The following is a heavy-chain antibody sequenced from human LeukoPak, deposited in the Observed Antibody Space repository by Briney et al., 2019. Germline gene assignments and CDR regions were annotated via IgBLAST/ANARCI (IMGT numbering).Heavy chain of an antibody. D-gene: IGHD3-16*02. J-gene: IGHJ4*02. CDR3: AKDHFTFGGVIVNAGDY. Sequence: GGSLRLSCAASGFIFSNYGIHWVRQAPGKGLEWVAVISYDGSNKYADSVKGRFTISRDNSKNTLFLQMNSLRAEDTAVYYCAKDHFTFGGVIVNAGDYWGQGTLVTVSS. CDR1: GFIFSNYG. V-gene: IGHV3-30*18. CDR2: ISYDGSNK.